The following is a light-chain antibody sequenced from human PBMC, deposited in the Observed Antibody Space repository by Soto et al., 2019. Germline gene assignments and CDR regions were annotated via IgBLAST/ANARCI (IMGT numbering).Light chain of an antibody. V-gene: IGKV3-20*01. CDR2: AAS. J-gene: IGKJ1*01. Sequence: VLTQSPGTLSLSPGERATLSCRASQTIKNNQLAWFQQKPGQAPRLLIYAASSRAPGIRDRFSGRGSGTDFTLTVNRLEPEDVAVYYCHQYGSAPRTFGQGTKVDIK. CDR1: QTIKNNQ. CDR3: HQYGSAPRT.